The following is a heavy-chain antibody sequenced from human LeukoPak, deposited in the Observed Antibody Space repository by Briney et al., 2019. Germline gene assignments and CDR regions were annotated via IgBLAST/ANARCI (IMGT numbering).Heavy chain of an antibody. J-gene: IGHJ4*02. CDR3: AGAYLYSYGLNYFDY. Sequence: RASVKVSCKASGYTFTGYYMHWVRQAPGQGLEWMGWINPNSGGTNYAQKFQGRVTMTRDTSISTAYMELSSLRSEDMAVYYCAGAYLYSYGLNYFDYWGQGTLVTVSS. CDR1: GYTFTGYY. D-gene: IGHD5-18*01. V-gene: IGHV1-2*02. CDR2: INPNSGGT.